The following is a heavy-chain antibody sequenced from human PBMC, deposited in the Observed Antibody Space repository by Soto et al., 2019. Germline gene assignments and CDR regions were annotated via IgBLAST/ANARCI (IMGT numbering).Heavy chain of an antibody. J-gene: IGHJ4*02. V-gene: IGHV1-18*01. CDR3: ARGRYGDY. CDR1: GYIFTSYG. CDR2: ISAHNGNT. Sequence: QAHLVQSGPEVKKPGASVKVSCKGSGYIFTSYGIAWVRQAPGQGLEWMGWISAHNGNTEYAQKFQGRVTVTRDTSTSTAYLELRSLRSADPALYYCARGRYGDYWGQGALVTVSS. D-gene: IGHD4-17*01.